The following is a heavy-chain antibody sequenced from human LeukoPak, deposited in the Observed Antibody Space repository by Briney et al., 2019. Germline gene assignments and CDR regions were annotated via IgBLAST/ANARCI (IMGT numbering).Heavy chain of an antibody. V-gene: IGHV1-69*16. CDR2: ITPILGIA. Sequence: GASVKVSCKASGGTFSSYTISWVRQAPGQGLEWMGRITPILGIANYAQKFQGRVTITTDESTSTAYMELSSLRSEDTAVYYCARDGIAVAGPSVYFDYWGQGTLVTVSS. CDR3: ARDGIAVAGPSVYFDY. D-gene: IGHD6-19*01. J-gene: IGHJ4*02. CDR1: GGTFSSYT.